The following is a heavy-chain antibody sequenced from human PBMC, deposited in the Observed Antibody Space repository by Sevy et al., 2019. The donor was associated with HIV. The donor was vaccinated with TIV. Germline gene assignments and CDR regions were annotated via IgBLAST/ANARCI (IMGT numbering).Heavy chain of an antibody. V-gene: IGHV1-18*01. CDR3: ARERYCSSTSCYTEYYFDY. Sequence: ASVKVSCKASGYTFTSYGISWVRQAPGQGLEWMGWISAYNGNTNYAQKLQGRVTMTTDTSTRTAYMELRSLRSDDTAVYYCARERYCSSTSCYTEYYFDYWGQGTLVTVSS. D-gene: IGHD2-2*02. CDR1: GYTFTSYG. J-gene: IGHJ4*02. CDR2: ISAYNGNT.